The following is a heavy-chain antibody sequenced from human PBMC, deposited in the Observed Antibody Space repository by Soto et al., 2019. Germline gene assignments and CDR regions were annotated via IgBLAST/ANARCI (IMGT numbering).Heavy chain of an antibody. V-gene: IGHV4-31*03. Sequence: SETLSLTCTVSGGSISSGGYYWSWIRQHPGKGLEWIGYIYYSGSTYYNPSLKSRVTISVDTSKNQFSLKLSSVTAADTAVYYCARVGLMRGYYYDSSGRDWFDPWGQGTLVTVSS. CDR2: IYYSGST. D-gene: IGHD3-22*01. CDR3: ARVGLMRGYYYDSSGRDWFDP. J-gene: IGHJ5*02. CDR1: GGSISSGGYY.